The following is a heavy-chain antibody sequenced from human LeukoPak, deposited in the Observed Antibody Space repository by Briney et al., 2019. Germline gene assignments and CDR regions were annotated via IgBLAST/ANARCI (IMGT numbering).Heavy chain of an antibody. J-gene: IGHJ3*02. CDR3: AREGAYYYDSSGNDAFDI. CDR2: INHSGST. D-gene: IGHD3-22*01. CDR1: GGSFSGYY. Sequence: SETLSLTCAVYGGSFSGYYWSWIRQPPGKGLEWIGEINHSGSTNYNPSLKSRVTISGDTSKNQLSLKLSSVTAADTAVYYCAREGAYYYDSSGNDAFDIWGQGTMVTVSS. V-gene: IGHV4-34*01.